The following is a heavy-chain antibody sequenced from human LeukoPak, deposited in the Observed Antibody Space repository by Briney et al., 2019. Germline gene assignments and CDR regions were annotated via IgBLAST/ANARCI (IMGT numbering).Heavy chain of an antibody. CDR1: GFTFSSYG. CDR3: ARDGNYDYVWGSYRRTYNWFDP. J-gene: IGHJ5*02. D-gene: IGHD3-16*02. Sequence: GGSLRLSCAASGFTFSSYGMHWVRQAPGKGLEWVAVIWYDGSNKYYADSVKDRFTISRDNSKNTLYLQMNSLRAEDTAVYYCARDGNYDYVWGSYRRTYNWFDPWGQGTLVTVSS. CDR2: IWYDGSNK. V-gene: IGHV3-33*01.